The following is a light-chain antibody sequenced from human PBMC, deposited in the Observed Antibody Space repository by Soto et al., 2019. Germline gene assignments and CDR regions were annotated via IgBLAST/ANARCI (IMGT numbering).Light chain of an antibody. J-gene: IGLJ1*01. Sequence: QSVLTQPRSVSGSPGRSVTLSCTGTSKDVGRYNYVSWYQHHPGKAPKLMIYDVSTRPSGVPDRFSGSKSGTTASLTISGLQAEDEADYYCCSYAGSPYVFGTGTKSPS. CDR3: CSYAGSPYV. CDR2: DVS. V-gene: IGLV2-11*01. CDR1: SKDVGRYNY.